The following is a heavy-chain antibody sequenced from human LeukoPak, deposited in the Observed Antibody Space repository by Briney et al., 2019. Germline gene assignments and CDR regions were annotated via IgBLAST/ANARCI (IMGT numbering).Heavy chain of an antibody. Sequence: SETLSLTCTVSGGSISSYYWSWIRQPPGKGLEWVGYIYYSGSTNYNPSLKSRVTISVDKSKNQFSLKLSSVTAADTAVYYCAVLWFGDSWGQGTLVTVSS. CDR2: IYYSGST. J-gene: IGHJ4*02. CDR1: GGSISSYY. V-gene: IGHV4-59*12. CDR3: AVLWFGDS. D-gene: IGHD3-10*01.